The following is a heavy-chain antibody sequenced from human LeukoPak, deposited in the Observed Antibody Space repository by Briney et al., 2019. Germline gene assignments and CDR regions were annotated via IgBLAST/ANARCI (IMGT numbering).Heavy chain of an antibody. CDR1: GGSISSGSYY. CDR2: IYTSGST. V-gene: IGHV4-61*02. CDR3: ARATVTTALLDY. Sequence: SETLSLTCTVSGGSISSGSYYWSWIRQPAGKGLEWIGRIYTSGSTTYNPSLKSRVSISVDTSKHPFSMKLRSVTAAATAAYYCARATVTTALLDYWGQGTLVTVSS. J-gene: IGHJ4*02. D-gene: IGHD4-17*01.